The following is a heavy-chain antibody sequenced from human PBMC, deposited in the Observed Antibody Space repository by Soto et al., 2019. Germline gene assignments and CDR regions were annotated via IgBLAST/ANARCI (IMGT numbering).Heavy chain of an antibody. CDR2: ISSSSSTI. D-gene: IGHD4-17*01. Sequence: GGSLRLSCAASGFTFSSYSMNWVRQAPGKGLEWVSYISSSSSTIYYADSVKGRFTISRDNAKNSLYLQMNSLRAEDTAVYYCARGLGDYDGYWGQGTLVTVSS. J-gene: IGHJ4*02. CDR1: GFTFSSYS. CDR3: ARGLGDYDGY. V-gene: IGHV3-48*01.